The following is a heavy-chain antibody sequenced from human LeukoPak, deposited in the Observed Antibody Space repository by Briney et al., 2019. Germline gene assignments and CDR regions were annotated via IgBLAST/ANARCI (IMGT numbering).Heavy chain of an antibody. J-gene: IGHJ4*02. CDR3: AKVSSGWLGGIYYFDY. CDR1: GFTFSSYA. D-gene: IGHD6-19*01. CDR2: ISGSGGST. Sequence: QTGGSLRLSCAASGFTFSSYAMSWVRQAPGKGLEWVSAISGSGGSTYYADSVKGRFTISRDNSKNTLYLQMNSLRAEDTAVYYCAKVSSGWLGGIYYFDYWGQGTLVTVSS. V-gene: IGHV3-23*01.